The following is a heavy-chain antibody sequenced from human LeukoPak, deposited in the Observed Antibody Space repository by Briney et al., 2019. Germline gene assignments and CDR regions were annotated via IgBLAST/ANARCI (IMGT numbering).Heavy chain of an antibody. Sequence: GGSVRLSCAASGFTFSSYAMSWVRQTPGKGLEWVSAISGSGGSTYYADSVKGRFTISRDNSKNTLYLQMNSLRAEDTAVYYCAKRDLWSGYHPFDYWGQGTLVTVSS. J-gene: IGHJ4*02. D-gene: IGHD3-3*01. CDR2: ISGSGGST. CDR3: AKRDLWSGYHPFDY. CDR1: GFTFSSYA. V-gene: IGHV3-23*01.